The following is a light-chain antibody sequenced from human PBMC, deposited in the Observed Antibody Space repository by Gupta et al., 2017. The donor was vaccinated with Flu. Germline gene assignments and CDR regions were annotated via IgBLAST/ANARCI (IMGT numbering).Light chain of an antibody. CDR2: KAS. V-gene: IGKV1-5*03. J-gene: IGKJ4*01. Sequence: DIQMTQSPSTLSASVGDRVTITCRAVQSISSWLAWYQLKPEKATKLLIYKASRLESGVPSMFSGSGSGTEFTLTISSLQPDDFATYDCQQYNSYPLTFGGGTKVEIK. CDR1: QSISSW. CDR3: QQYNSYPLT.